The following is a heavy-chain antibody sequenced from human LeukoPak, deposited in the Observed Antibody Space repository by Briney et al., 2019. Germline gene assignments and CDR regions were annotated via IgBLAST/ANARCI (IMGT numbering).Heavy chain of an antibody. CDR1: GGSISTSNYY. V-gene: IGHV4-39*07. Sequence: SETLSLTCTVSGGSISTSNYYWGWIRQPPGKGLEWIGEINHSGSTNYNPSLKSRVTISVDTSKNQFSLKLSSVTAADTAVYYCARTGPYYYYMDVWGKGTTVTISS. J-gene: IGHJ6*03. D-gene: IGHD1-1*01. CDR2: INHSGST. CDR3: ARTGPYYYYMDV.